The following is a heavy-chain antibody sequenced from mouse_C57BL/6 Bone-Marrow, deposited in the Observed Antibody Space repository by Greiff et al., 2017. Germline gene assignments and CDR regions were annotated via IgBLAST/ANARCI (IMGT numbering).Heavy chain of an antibody. D-gene: IGHD1-1*01. CDR1: GFTFSDYG. J-gene: IGHJ4*01. CDR2: ISSGSSTI. V-gene: IGHV5-17*01. CDR3: ARRTVVAHYYAMDY. Sequence: EVHLVESGGGLVKPGGSLKLSCAASGFTFSDYGMHWVRQAPEKGLEWVAYISSGSSTIYYADTVKGRFTISRDNAKNTLFLQMNSLRSEDTAMYYCARRTVVAHYYAMDYWGQGTSVTVSS.